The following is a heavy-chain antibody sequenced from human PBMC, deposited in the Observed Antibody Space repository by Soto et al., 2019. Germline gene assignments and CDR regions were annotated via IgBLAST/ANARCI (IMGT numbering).Heavy chain of an antibody. V-gene: IGHV1-3*01. Sequence: EASVKVSCKASGYTFTSYAMHWVRQAPGQRLEWMGWINAGNGNTKYSQKFQGRVTITRDTSASTAYMELSSLRSEDTAVYYCARDDYGDYAYYYGMDVWGQGTTVTVSS. CDR2: INAGNGNT. J-gene: IGHJ6*02. D-gene: IGHD4-17*01. CDR3: ARDDYGDYAYYYGMDV. CDR1: GYTFTSYA.